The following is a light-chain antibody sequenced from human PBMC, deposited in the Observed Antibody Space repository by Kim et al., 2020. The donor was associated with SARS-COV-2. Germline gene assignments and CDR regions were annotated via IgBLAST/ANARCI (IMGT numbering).Light chain of an antibody. Sequence: EIVMTQSPATLSVSPGERATLSCRASQSISSNLAWYVQKPGQAPRLLIYGASTRATGVPARFSGSGSGTDFTLTISSLQSEDFAVYYCQEYNNWPPVTFGGGTKVDIK. CDR3: QEYNNWPPVT. J-gene: IGKJ4*01. V-gene: IGKV3-15*01. CDR1: QSISSN. CDR2: GAS.